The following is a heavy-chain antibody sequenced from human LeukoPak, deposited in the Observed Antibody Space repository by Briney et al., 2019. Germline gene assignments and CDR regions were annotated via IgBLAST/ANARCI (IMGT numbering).Heavy chain of an antibody. CDR1: GGSISRDGYH. CDR2: IYHSGST. D-gene: IGHD3-16*02. J-gene: IGHJ4*02. CDR3: AREMFHDYVWGSYRHFDY. V-gene: IGHV4-31*03. Sequence: SESLSLTCTVSGGSISRDGYHWSWIRQHPGKGLEWIGYIYHSGSTHYNPSLKSRVVISVDTSKNQFSLKLSSVTAADTGVYYCAREMFHDYVWGSYRHFDYWGQGTLVTVSS.